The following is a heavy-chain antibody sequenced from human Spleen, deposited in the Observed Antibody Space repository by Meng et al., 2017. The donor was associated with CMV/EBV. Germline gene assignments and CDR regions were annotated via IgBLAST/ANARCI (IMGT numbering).Heavy chain of an antibody. CDR1: GHSFITYT. CDR2: ISAYNGNT. CDR3: AVRKGGGLWFGESDNWFDL. Sequence: ASVKVSCKPSGHSFITYTITWVRQAPGQGLEWMGCISAYNGNTNYAQKVQGRVTMTTDTSTRTAYMELRSLRSDDTAVYYCAVRKGGGLWFGESDNWFDLWGQGTLVTVSS. J-gene: IGHJ5*02. V-gene: IGHV1-18*01. D-gene: IGHD3-10*01.